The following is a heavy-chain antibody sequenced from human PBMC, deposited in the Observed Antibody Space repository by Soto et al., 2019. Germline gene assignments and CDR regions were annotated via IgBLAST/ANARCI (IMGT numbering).Heavy chain of an antibody. Sequence: GASVKVSCKASGYTFTSYGISWVRQAPGQGLEWMGWISAYNGNTNYAQKLQGRVTMTTDTSTSTAYMELRSLRSDDTAVYYCARDLWIAVAHNLFDYWGQGTLVTVSS. CDR1: GYTFTSYG. CDR2: ISAYNGNT. V-gene: IGHV1-18*01. CDR3: ARDLWIAVAHNLFDY. D-gene: IGHD6-19*01. J-gene: IGHJ4*02.